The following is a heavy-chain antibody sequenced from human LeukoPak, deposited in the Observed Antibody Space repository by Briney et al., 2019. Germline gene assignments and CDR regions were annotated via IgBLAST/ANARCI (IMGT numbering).Heavy chain of an antibody. D-gene: IGHD4-11*01. Sequence: GGSLRLSCAASGFTFSSYGMHWVRQAPGKGLEWVAFIRYDGSNKYYADSVKGGFSISRGTSKKTLYMQMNSLRAEDTAVYYCAKDDYSNYGPFDYWGQGTLVTVSS. J-gene: IGHJ4*02. V-gene: IGHV3-30*02. CDR1: GFTFSSYG. CDR2: IRYDGSNK. CDR3: AKDDYSNYGPFDY.